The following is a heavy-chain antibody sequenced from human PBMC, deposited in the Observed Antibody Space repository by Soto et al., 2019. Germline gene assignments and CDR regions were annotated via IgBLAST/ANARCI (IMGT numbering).Heavy chain of an antibody. Sequence: QVHLQESGPGLVKPSQTLSLTCTVSGDSISSSYYYWRWIRQPPGKGLEWIGDIYSSGNTYYNPSLKSRLTISVDTSKNQFSLKLNSVTAADTALYYCARGLSAATVFTCYFDSWGQGTLVPVSS. J-gene: IGHJ4*02. CDR2: IYSSGNT. CDR1: GDSISSSYYY. CDR3: ARGLSAATVFTCYFDS. D-gene: IGHD4-17*01. V-gene: IGHV4-31*03.